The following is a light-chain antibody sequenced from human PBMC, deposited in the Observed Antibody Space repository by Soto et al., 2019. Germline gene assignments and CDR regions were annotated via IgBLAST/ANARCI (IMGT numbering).Light chain of an antibody. CDR2: DVN. V-gene: IGLV2-11*01. CDR1: STDVGGYNY. CDR3: CSYGGSFYV. Sequence: QSALTQPHSASGSPGQSVAISCSGTSTDVGGYNYVSWYQQHPGKAPKLIIFDVNQRPSGVPDRFSGSKSGSTASLTISGLQAEDEADYYCCSYGGSFYVVGTGTKLTVL. J-gene: IGLJ1*01.